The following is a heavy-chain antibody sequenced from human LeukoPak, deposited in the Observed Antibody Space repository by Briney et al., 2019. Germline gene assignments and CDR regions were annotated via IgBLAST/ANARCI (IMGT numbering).Heavy chain of an antibody. CDR2: ISGSGSHA. CDR3: GSGPVGMTVP. J-gene: IGHJ5*02. V-gene: IGHV3-23*01. Sequence: GGSLRLSCAASGFSFGSYAMGWTRQAPGQGLEWVSAISGSGSHANYAESVKGRFTISRDNSKNTLYLQMHSLIAADTAVYYCGSGPVGMTVPWGQGTLVTVSS. CDR1: GFSFGSYA. D-gene: IGHD1-26*01.